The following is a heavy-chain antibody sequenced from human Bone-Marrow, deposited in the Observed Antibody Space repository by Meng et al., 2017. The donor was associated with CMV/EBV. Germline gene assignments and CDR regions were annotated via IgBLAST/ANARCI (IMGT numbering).Heavy chain of an antibody. J-gene: IGHJ4*02. CDR2: ISSSSDTI. V-gene: IGHV3-48*04. Sequence: GGSLRLSCVASGFTFSGYTMNWVRQAPGKGLEWISYISSSSDTIYYADSVRGRFTISRDNAKNSLFLQMTSLRAEDTAVYFCASNLPAADYWGQGTLATVSS. CDR1: GFTFSGYT. CDR3: ASNLPAADY. D-gene: IGHD2-2*01.